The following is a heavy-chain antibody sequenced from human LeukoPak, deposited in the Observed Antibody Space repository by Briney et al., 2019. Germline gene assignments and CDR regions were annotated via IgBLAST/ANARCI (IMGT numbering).Heavy chain of an antibody. CDR2: ISGRGGNT. CDR1: GFTFSSYA. D-gene: IGHD6-13*01. CDR3: AKPSTEYSSSFDY. J-gene: IGHJ4*02. V-gene: IGHV3-23*01. Sequence: GGSLRLSCAASGFTFSSYAMSWVRQAPGKGLEWVSGISGRGGNTFYADSVKGRFTISRDNSKNTLYLKMNSLRAEDTAVYYCAKPSTEYSSSFDYWGQGTWSPSPQ.